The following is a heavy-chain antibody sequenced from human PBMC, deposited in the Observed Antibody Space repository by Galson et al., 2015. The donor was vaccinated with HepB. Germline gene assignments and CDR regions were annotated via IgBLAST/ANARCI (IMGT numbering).Heavy chain of an antibody. D-gene: IGHD6-13*01. Sequence: SVKVSCKASGYTFTSYGISWVRQAPGQGLEWMGWISAYHGNTNYAPKLQGRVTMTTDTSTSTAYMELRSLRSDDTAMYYCARDGDSSNWYRDWFDPWGQGTLVTVSS. CDR2: ISAYHGNT. V-gene: IGHV1-18*01. CDR1: GYTFTSYG. CDR3: ARDGDSSNWYRDWFDP. J-gene: IGHJ5*02.